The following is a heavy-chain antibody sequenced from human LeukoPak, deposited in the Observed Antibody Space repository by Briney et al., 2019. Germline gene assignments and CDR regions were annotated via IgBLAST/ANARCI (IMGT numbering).Heavy chain of an antibody. Sequence: GGSPRLXCAASGFTFSSYAMSWVRQAPGKGLEWVSAISGSGGSTYYADSVKGRFTISGDNSKNTLYLQMNSLRAEDTAVYYCAKDKVVVVTAIPSYWGQGTLVTVSS. CDR1: GFTFSSYA. V-gene: IGHV3-23*01. D-gene: IGHD2-21*02. CDR2: ISGSGGST. CDR3: AKDKVVVVTAIPSY. J-gene: IGHJ4*02.